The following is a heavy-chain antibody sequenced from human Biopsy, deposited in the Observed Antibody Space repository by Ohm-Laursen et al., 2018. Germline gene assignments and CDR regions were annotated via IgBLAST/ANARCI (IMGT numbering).Heavy chain of an antibody. CDR3: GNEVHGRDY. Sequence: SETLSLTCAVFGKTFSDYQWSWIRQPPGKGLEWIGQINQAGTTNYNPSLKSRVSISADASKYEFSLRLTSVTAADTAVYLSGNEVHGRDYWGLGAQVTVSS. D-gene: IGHD4-23*01. J-gene: IGHJ4*02. V-gene: IGHV4-34*08. CDR1: GKTFSDYQ. CDR2: INQAGTT.